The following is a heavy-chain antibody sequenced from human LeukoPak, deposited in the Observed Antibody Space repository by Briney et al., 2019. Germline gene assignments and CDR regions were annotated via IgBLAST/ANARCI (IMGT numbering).Heavy chain of an antibody. D-gene: IGHD4-23*01. V-gene: IGHV4-30-4*08. J-gene: IGHJ4*02. CDR3: ATGGNSDY. Sequence: SETLSLTCTVSGGSISSGGYYWSWIRQPPGKGLEWIGYIYYSGSTHYNPSLKSRVTISVDTSKNQFSLKLSSVTAADTAVYYCATGGNSDYWGQGTLVTVSS. CDR1: GGSISSGGYY. CDR2: IYYSGST.